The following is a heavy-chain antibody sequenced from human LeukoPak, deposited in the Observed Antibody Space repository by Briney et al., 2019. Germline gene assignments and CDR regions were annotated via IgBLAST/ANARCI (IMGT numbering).Heavy chain of an antibody. D-gene: IGHD5-18*01. J-gene: IGHJ4*02. CDR1: GFTFSSYA. CDR3: AKDNGFQYSYGYFDY. V-gene: IGHV3-30-3*01. Sequence: GRSLRLSCAASGFTFSSYAMHWVRQAPGKGLEWVAVISYDGSNKYYADSVKGRFTISRDNSKNTLYLQMNSLRAEDTAVYYCAKDNGFQYSYGYFDYWGRGTLVTVSS. CDR2: ISYDGSNK.